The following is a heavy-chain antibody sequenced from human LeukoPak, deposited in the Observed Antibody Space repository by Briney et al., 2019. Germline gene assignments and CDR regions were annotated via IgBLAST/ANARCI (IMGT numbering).Heavy chain of an antibody. CDR3: ARGEAPYCSSTSCYPNWFDP. Sequence: SETLSLTCTVSGGSISSYYWSWIRQPPGKGLEWIGYIYYSGGTNYNPSLKSRVTISVDTSKNQFSLKLSSVTAADTAVYYCARGEAPYCSSTSCYPNWFDPWGQGTLVTVSS. D-gene: IGHD2-2*01. J-gene: IGHJ5*02. CDR1: GGSISSYY. CDR2: IYYSGGT. V-gene: IGHV4-59*01.